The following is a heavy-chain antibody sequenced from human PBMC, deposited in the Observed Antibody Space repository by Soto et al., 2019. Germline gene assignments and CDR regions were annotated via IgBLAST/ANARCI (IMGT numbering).Heavy chain of an antibody. CDR2: IIPIFGTA. CDR3: ARAWGSGTTEGGAFDI. V-gene: IGHV1-69*01. CDR1: GGTFSSYA. J-gene: IGHJ3*02. Sequence: VQLVQSGAEVKKPGSSVKVSCKASGGTFSSYAISWVRQAPGQGLEWMGGIIPIFGTANYAQKFQGRVTITADESTSTAYMELSSLRSEDTAGYYCARAWGSGTTEGGAFDIWGQGTMVTVSS. D-gene: IGHD3-10*01.